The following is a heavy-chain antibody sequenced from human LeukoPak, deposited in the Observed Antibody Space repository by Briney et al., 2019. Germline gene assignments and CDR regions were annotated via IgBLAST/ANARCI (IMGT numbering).Heavy chain of an antibody. CDR2: ISGSGGST. Sequence: PAGSLRLSCAASGFTFSSYAMSWVRQAPGKGLERVSAISGSGGSTYYADSVKGRFTISRDNSKNTLYLQINSLRAEDTAVYYCAKSKSSGWYYFDYWGQGTVVTVSS. CDR1: GFTFSSYA. V-gene: IGHV3-23*01. J-gene: IGHJ4*02. CDR3: AKSKSSGWYYFDY. D-gene: IGHD6-19*01.